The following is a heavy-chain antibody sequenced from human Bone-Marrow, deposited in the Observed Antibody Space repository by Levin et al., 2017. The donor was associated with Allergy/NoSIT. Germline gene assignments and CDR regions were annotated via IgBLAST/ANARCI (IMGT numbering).Heavy chain of an antibody. CDR3: ARGKSITAWNGLDP. Sequence: SETLSLTCTVSGDSLRSSSYYWAWIRQSPGKGLEWIGNVYYRGTTNDNPALKGRVSIHVDTSKNQMSLKMTSVSAADTALYYCARGKSITAWNGLDPWGQGTLVIVSS. CDR2: VYYRGTT. D-gene: IGHD6-6*01. CDR1: GDSLRSSSYY. J-gene: IGHJ5*02. V-gene: IGHV4-39*02.